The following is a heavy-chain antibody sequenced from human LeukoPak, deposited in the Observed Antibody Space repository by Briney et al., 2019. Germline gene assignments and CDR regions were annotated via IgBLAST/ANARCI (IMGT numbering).Heavy chain of an antibody. CDR2: IYYSGST. J-gene: IGHJ4*02. CDR1: GGSISSGGYY. Sequence: SETLSLTCTVSGGSISSGGYYWSWIRQHPGKGLEWIGYIYYSGSTYYNPSLKSRVTISVDTSKNQFYLKLSSVTAADTAVYYCARGLPYYDILTGYLGSPGTYFDYWGQGTLVTVSS. CDR3: ARGLPYYDILTGYLGSPGTYFDY. V-gene: IGHV4-31*03. D-gene: IGHD3-9*01.